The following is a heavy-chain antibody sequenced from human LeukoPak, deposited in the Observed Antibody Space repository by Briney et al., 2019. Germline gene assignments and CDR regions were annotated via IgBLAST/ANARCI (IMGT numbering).Heavy chain of an antibody. CDR2: INNSGST. D-gene: IGHD3-16*01. CDR3: ARGRYGPRLGN. Sequence: SSETLSLTCAVYGASFSDSYWSWIRQSPEKGLEWIGEINNSGSTSYNPSLNSRVIMSVDRSKNQFSLRLTSVTAADTAVYYCARGRYGPRLGNWGQGALVTVSS. J-gene: IGHJ4*02. CDR1: GASFSDSY. V-gene: IGHV4-34*01.